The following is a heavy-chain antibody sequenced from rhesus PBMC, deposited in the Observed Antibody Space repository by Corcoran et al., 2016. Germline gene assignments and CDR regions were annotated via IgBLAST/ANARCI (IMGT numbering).Heavy chain of an antibody. V-gene: IGHV4-73*01. Sequence: QVQLQQWGEGLVKPSETLSLTCAVYGGSISGYYYWSWIRQPPGKGLEWIGYINGNSASTNYHPALKNRVTISKDTSKNQFSLKLSSVTAADTAVYYCASNIGGYSFLDYWGQGVLVTVSS. CDR1: GGSISGYYY. CDR3: ASNIGGYSFLDY. CDR2: INGNSAST. J-gene: IGHJ4*01. D-gene: IGHD5-24*01.